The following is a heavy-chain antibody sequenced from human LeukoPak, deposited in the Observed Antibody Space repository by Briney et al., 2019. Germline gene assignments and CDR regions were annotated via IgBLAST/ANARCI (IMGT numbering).Heavy chain of an antibody. CDR2: IYPGDSDT. D-gene: IGHD3-10*01. CDR1: GYSFTSYW. Sequence: GESLKISCKGSGYSFTSYWIGWVRQMPGKGLEWMGIIYPGDSDTRYSPSLQGQVTILADKSISTAYLQWSSLKASDPAMYYCARHGLRLWFGEPQARNYYYYYGRDVWGKGTTVTVSS. CDR3: ARHGLRLWFGEPQARNYYYYYGRDV. J-gene: IGHJ6*04. V-gene: IGHV5-51*01.